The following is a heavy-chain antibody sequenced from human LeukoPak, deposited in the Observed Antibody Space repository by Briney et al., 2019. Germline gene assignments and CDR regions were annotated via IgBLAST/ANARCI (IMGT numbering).Heavy chain of an antibody. Sequence: SETLSLTCAVSGYSISSGYYWGWIRQPAGKGLEWIGSIYHSGSTYYNPSLKSRVTISVDTSKTQFSLKLSSATAADPAVYYCARHNIVVVPAAIRGNWFDPWGQGTLVTVSS. D-gene: IGHD2-2*02. J-gene: IGHJ5*02. V-gene: IGHV4-38-2*01. CDR1: GYSISSGYY. CDR3: ARHNIVVVPAAIRGNWFDP. CDR2: IYHSGST.